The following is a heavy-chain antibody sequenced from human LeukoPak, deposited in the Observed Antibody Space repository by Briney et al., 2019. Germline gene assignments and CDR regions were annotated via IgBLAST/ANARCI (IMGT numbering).Heavy chain of an antibody. D-gene: IGHD6-19*01. CDR2: INSDGSST. CDR3: AGLSRNSSGHYYYYYGMDV. J-gene: IGHJ6*02. V-gene: IGHV3-74*01. CDR1: GFTFSSYW. Sequence: GGSLRLSCAASGFTFSSYWMHWVRQAPGKGLVWVSRINSDGSSTSYADSVKGRFTISRDNAKNTLYLQMNSLRAEDTAVYYCAGLSRNSSGHYYYYYGMDVWGQGTTVTVSS.